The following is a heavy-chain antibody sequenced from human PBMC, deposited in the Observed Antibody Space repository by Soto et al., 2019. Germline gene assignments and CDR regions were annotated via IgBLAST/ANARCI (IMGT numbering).Heavy chain of an antibody. J-gene: IGHJ5*01. CDR1: GGSFSIYY. V-gene: IGHV4-34*01. Sequence: PSETLSLTCAVYGGSFSIYYLSWIRQPPGKGLEWIGEITNNGSTSYNPSLKSRVTISVDTSKNQFSLKLRSVTAADTAVYYCARGNWFDSWGQGTLVTVSS. CDR2: ITNNGST. CDR3: ARGNWFDS.